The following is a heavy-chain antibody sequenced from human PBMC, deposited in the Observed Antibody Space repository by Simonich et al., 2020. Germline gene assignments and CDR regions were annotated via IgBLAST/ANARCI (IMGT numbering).Heavy chain of an antibody. V-gene: IGHV3-21*01. CDR2: ISSSSSYI. Sequence: EVQLVESGGGLVKPGVSLRLSCAASGFTFSSYSMTWVRRAPGKGLVWGSTISSSSSYIYDADSVKGRFTISRDNAKNSLYLQMNSLRAEDTAVYYCARWIAVAGTGAYGMDVWGQGTTVTVSS. CDR1: GFTFSSYS. J-gene: IGHJ6*02. CDR3: ARWIAVAGTGAYGMDV. D-gene: IGHD6-19*01.